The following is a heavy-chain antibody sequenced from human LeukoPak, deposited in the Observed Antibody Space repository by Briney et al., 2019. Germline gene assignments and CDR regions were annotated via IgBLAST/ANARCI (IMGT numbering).Heavy chain of an antibody. CDR2: ISSSGSTI. V-gene: IGHV3-48*03. D-gene: IGHD3-22*01. J-gene: IGHJ4*02. Sequence: GGSLRLSCAASGFTFSSYEMNWVRQAPGKGLEWVSYISSSGSTIYYADSVKGRFTISRDNAKNSLYLQMNSLETEDTAVYYCTRDLLGYYYDSSGYYTPYFDYWGQGTLVTVSS. CDR1: GFTFSSYE. CDR3: TRDLLGYYYDSSGYYTPYFDY.